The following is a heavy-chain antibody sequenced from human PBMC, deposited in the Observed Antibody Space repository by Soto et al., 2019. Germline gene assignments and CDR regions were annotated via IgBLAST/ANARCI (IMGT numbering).Heavy chain of an antibody. CDR3: ARPGVAYDAFDI. CDR1: GYRLRTYA. Sequence: ASVKVSWKASGYRLRTYALHWVRQAPGQRLEWMAWINGGNGDTIDSQKFQGRVTITRDTSANTVYMELRSLTSEDTAVYYCARPGVAYDAFDIWGQGTMVTVSS. J-gene: IGHJ3*02. CDR2: INGGNGDT. V-gene: IGHV1-3*01. D-gene: IGHD3-3*01.